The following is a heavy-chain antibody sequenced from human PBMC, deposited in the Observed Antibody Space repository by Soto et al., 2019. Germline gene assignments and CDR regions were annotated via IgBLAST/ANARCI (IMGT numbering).Heavy chain of an antibody. D-gene: IGHD2-21*02. V-gene: IGHV4-31*03. CDR2: IYYSGST. CDR1: GGSISSGGYY. CDR3: ARVCSGDCHKGIDV. J-gene: IGHJ6*02. Sequence: QVQLQESGPGLVKPSQTLSLTCTVSGGSISSGGYYWSWIRQHPGKGLEWIGYIYYSGSTYYNPSLKSRVTISVDTSKNQISLKLSSVTAADTAVYLCARVCSGDCHKGIDVWGQGTTVTVSS.